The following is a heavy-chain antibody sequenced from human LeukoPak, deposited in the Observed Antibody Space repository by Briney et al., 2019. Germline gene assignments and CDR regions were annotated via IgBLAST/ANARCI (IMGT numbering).Heavy chain of an antibody. CDR2: ISSSSSYI. Sequence: PGGSPRLSCAASGFTFSSYGMHWVRQAPGKGLEWVSSISSSSSYIYYADSVKGRFTISRDNAKNSLYLQMNSLRAEDTAVYFCARDHYFDSSGYYPYWGQGTLVTVSS. CDR1: GFTFSSYG. V-gene: IGHV3-21*01. J-gene: IGHJ4*02. D-gene: IGHD3-22*01. CDR3: ARDHYFDSSGYYPY.